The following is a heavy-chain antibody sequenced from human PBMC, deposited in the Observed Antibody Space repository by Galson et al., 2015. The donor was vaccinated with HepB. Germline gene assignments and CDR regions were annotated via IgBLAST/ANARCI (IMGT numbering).Heavy chain of an antibody. D-gene: IGHD4-17*01. Sequence: SVKVSCKASGYTFTYRYLHWVRQAPGQALEWMGWITPFNGNTNYAQKFQDRVTITRDRSMSTAYMELSSLRSEDTAMYYCALLEDDYGDYGGGWFDPWGQGTLVTVSS. V-gene: IGHV1-45*02. J-gene: IGHJ5*02. CDR3: ALLEDDYGDYGGGWFDP. CDR1: GYTFTYRY. CDR2: ITPFNGNT.